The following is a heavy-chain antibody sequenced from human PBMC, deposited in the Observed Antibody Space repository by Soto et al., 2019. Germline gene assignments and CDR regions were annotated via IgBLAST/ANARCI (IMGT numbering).Heavy chain of an antibody. CDR1: GYTFTGYY. D-gene: IGHD2-2*01. J-gene: IGHJ6*02. CDR2: INPNSGGT. V-gene: IGHV1-2*02. CDR3: AREGIVVAYNYGMDV. Sequence: ASVKVSCKASGYTFTGYYMHWVRQAPGQGLEWMGWINPNSGGTNYAQKFQGRVTMTRDTSISTAYMELSRLRSDDTAVYYCAREGIVVAYNYGMDVWGQGTTVTVSS.